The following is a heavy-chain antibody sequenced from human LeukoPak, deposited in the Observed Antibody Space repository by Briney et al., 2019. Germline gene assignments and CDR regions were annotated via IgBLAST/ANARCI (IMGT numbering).Heavy chain of an antibody. CDR2: MNPNSGNT. CDR1: GYTFTSYD. CDR3: ARGGEYYDFWSGYLDYYYGMDV. J-gene: IGHJ6*02. V-gene: IGHV1-8*01. D-gene: IGHD3-3*01. Sequence: ASVKVSCKASGYTFTSYDINWVRQATGQGLEWMGWMNPNSGNTGYAQKFQGRVTMTRNTSISTAYMELSSLRSEDTAVYYCARGGEYYDFWSGYLDYYYGMDVWGQGTTVTVSS.